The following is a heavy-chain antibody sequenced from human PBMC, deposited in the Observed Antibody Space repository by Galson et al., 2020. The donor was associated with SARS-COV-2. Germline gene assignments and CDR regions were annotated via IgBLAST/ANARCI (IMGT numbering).Heavy chain of an antibody. D-gene: IGHD3-10*01. J-gene: IGHJ6*02. CDR2: INHSGST. CDR3: ARGRVGYGSGIGAYDYYGMDV. V-gene: IGHV4-34*01. CDR1: GGSFSGYY. Sequence: SETLSLTCAVYGGSFSGYYWSWIRQPPGKGLEWIGEINHSGSTNYNPSLKSRVTISVDTSKNQFSLKLSSVTAADTAVYYCARGRVGYGSGIGAYDYYGMDVWGQGTTVTVSS.